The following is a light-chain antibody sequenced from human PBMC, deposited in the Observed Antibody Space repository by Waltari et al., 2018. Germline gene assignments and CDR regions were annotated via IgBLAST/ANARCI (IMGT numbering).Light chain of an antibody. CDR2: DVS. V-gene: IGLV2-11*01. CDR3: CSYAGSYTFGV. J-gene: IGLJ3*02. Sequence: QSPLTQALSVSVSPGQSVTIPCTETSSHVGVSNYDPSYQQHPGKAPKLMIYDVSNRPSGVPDRFSGSKSGNTASLTISGLQAEEEADYYCCSYAGSYTFGVFGGGTKLTVL. CDR1: SSHVGVSNY.